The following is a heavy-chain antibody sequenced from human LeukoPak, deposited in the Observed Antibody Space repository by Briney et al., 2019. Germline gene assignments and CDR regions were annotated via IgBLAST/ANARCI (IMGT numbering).Heavy chain of an antibody. J-gene: IGHJ2*01. V-gene: IGHV3-23*01. CDR2: ISGSGGST. CDR3: AKIVVPAAISNWYFDL. CDR1: GFTFSSYA. D-gene: IGHD2-2*02. Sequence: GGSLRLSCAASGFTFSSYAMSWVRQAPGKGLEWVSAISGSGGSTYYADSVKGRFTISRDNSKNTLYLQMNSLRAEDTAAYYCAKIVVPAAISNWYFDLWGRGTLVTVSS.